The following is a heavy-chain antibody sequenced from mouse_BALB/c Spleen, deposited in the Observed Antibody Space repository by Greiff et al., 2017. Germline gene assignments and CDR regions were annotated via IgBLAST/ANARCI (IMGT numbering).Heavy chain of an antibody. CDR3: TRRRGDAMDY. V-gene: IGHV1S127*01. CDR1: GYTFTSYW. J-gene: IGHJ4*01. CDR2: IDPSDSYT. Sequence: QVHVKQSGAELVKPGASVKMSCKASGYTFTSYWMHWVKQRPGQGLEWIGVIDPSDSYTSYNQKFKGKATLTVDTSSSTAYMQLSSLTSEDSAVYYCTRRRGDAMDYWGQGTSVTVSS.